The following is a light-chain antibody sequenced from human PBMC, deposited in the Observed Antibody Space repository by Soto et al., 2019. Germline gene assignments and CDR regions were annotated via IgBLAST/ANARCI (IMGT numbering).Light chain of an antibody. Sequence: DIQMTQSPSTVSASVGDRVTIPCRASQSISKWLAWYQQKPGKAPKLLIYKASTLDSGVPSRFSGNGSGTDFALTINNLQPEDCATYYCQQYNSYWTFGLGTKVDI. CDR3: QQYNSYWT. CDR1: QSISKW. J-gene: IGKJ1*01. V-gene: IGKV1-5*03. CDR2: KAS.